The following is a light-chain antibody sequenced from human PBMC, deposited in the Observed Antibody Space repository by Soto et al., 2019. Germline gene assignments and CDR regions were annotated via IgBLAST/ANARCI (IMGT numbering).Light chain of an antibody. Sequence: SVWTQSPTTLSLSLGERAPLSCRASQSVSSYLAWYQQKPGQAPRLLIYDASNRATGIPARFSGSGSGTDFTLTISSLEPEDFAVYYCQQRSNWPPITFGQGTRLEIK. CDR2: DAS. J-gene: IGKJ5*01. CDR3: QQRSNWPPIT. V-gene: IGKV3-11*01. CDR1: QSVSSY.